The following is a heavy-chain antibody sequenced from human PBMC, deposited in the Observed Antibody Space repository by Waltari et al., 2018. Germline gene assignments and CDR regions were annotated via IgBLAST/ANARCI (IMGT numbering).Heavy chain of an antibody. Sequence: QVQLQESGPGLVKPSQTLSLTCTVSGGSIRSGGYYWSWIRQHPGKGLEWIGYIYYSGSTYYNPSLKSLVTISVDTSKNQFSLKLSSVTAADTAVYYCARVNVVYAAFDYWGQGTLVTVSS. CDR1: GGSIRSGGYY. CDR3: ARVNVVYAAFDY. CDR2: IYYSGST. V-gene: IGHV4-31*01. D-gene: IGHD2-8*02. J-gene: IGHJ4*02.